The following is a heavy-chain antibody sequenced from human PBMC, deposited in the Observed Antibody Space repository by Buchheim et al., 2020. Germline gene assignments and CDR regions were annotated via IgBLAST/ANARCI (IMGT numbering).Heavy chain of an antibody. CDR3: ARIGDGNRLGGGFDP. CDR1: GFSLSTSGMC. V-gene: IGHV2-70*01. Sequence: QVPLRESGPALVKTPQTLTLTCTFSGFSLSTSGMCVSWIRQPPGKALEWLALIVWDDDKYYSTSLKTRLTISKDTSKNQVVLTMTNMDTVDTATYYCARIGDGNRLGGGFDPWGQGTL. J-gene: IGHJ5*02. CDR2: IVWDDDK. D-gene: IGHD1-14*01.